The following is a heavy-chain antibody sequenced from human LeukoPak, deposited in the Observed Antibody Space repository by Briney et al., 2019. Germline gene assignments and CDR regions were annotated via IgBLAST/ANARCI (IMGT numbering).Heavy chain of an antibody. D-gene: IGHD2-2*01. Sequence: LSETLSLTCTVSGGSISSYYWSWIRQPAGEGLEWIGRIYSSGSTNYNPSLKSRVTMSGDTSKNQISLKLSSVTAADTAVYYCARGGISTSLDYWGQGTLVTVSS. CDR1: GGSISSYY. CDR3: ARGGISTSLDY. CDR2: IYSSGST. J-gene: IGHJ4*02. V-gene: IGHV4-4*07.